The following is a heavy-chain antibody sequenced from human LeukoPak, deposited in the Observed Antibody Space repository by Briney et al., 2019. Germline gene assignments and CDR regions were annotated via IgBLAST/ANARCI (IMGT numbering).Heavy chain of an antibody. CDR2: IYPGDSDT. CDR3: ARRGVATGFLDY. D-gene: IGHD5-12*01. CDR1: GSIFTNYW. V-gene: IGHV5-51*01. Sequence: GASPQISCQGSGSIFTNYWIGWGRPPPGKGLEWMGIIYPGDSDTRYSPSFQGQVTISADKSISTAYLQWSSLKASDSGIYYCARRGVATGFLDYWGEGALVTVSS. J-gene: IGHJ4*02.